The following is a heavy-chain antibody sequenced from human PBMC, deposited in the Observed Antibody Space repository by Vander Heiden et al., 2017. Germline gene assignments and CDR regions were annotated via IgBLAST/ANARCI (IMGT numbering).Heavy chain of an antibody. CDR3: AKSFVMAGLSP. V-gene: IGHV3-30*18. J-gene: IGHJ5*02. CDR1: GFTFHSYD. D-gene: IGHD3-16*01. CDR2: LSQDVNEN. Sequence: QVQLEESGGGAGAPGMSLRLSCATCGFTFHSYDMHWVRQAPGKGLQLGSFLSQDVNENSYPHPVKGQFAVPRDNPKNSLYLKMDSLRAEDTGLYCCAKSFVMAGLSPWGPGTLVTVSS.